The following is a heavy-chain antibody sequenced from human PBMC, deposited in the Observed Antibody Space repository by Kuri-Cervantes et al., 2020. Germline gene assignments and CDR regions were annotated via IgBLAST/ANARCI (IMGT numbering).Heavy chain of an antibody. CDR1: GFAFSSYS. D-gene: IGHD6-6*01. CDR2: ISGSGVST. V-gene: IGHV3-23*01. CDR3: ARDGEKKYSSSSGLNYYYYMDV. J-gene: IGHJ6*03. Sequence: GESLKISCVASGFAFSSYSVNWVRQAPGQGLEWVSSISGSGVSTYYADSVRGRFAISRDNSRNTLFLQMNSLRAEDTAVYYCARDGEKKYSSSSGLNYYYYMDVWGKGTTVTVSS.